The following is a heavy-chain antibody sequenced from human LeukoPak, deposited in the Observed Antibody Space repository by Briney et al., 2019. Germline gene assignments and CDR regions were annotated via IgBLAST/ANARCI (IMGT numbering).Heavy chain of an antibody. CDR1: GGSISSGDYY. J-gene: IGHJ5*02. D-gene: IGHD6-19*01. CDR2: IYYSGST. CDR3: ARHLGVVAGNWFDP. V-gene: IGHV4-30-4*01. Sequence: PSETLSLTCTVSGGSISSGDYYWSWIRQPPGKGLEWIGYIYYSGSTNYNPSLKSRVTISVDTSKNQFSLKLSSVTAADTAVYYCARHLGVVAGNWFDPWGQGTLVTVSS.